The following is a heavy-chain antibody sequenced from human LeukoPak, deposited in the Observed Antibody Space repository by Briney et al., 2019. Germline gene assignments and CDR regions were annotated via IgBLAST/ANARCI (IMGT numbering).Heavy chain of an antibody. CDR1: GGSIGTYS. J-gene: IGHJ3*02. CDR3: ARGGGSRDNDAFDI. V-gene: IGHV4-59*01. CDR2: IYYSGTT. Sequence: SETLSLTCTVSGGSIGTYSWNWIRQPPGKGLEWIGYIYYSGTTNYNPSLKSRVTISVDTSKNQFSLKLSSVTAADTAVYYCARGGGSRDNDAFDIWGQGTMVTVSS. D-gene: IGHD1-26*01.